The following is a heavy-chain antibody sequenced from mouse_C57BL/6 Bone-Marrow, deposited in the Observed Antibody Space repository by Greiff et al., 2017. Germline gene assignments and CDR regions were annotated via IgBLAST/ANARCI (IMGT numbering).Heavy chain of an antibody. J-gene: IGHJ1*03. Sequence: VQLQQSGAELVRPGASVKLSCTASGFNIKDYYMHWVKQRPEQGLEWIGRIDPEAGDTEYAPKFQGKATMTADTSSNTAYRQLRSLTSEDTAVYYCSFYYGYYGTLNDVWGTGTTVTVSS. D-gene: IGHD2-1*01. CDR2: IDPEAGDT. CDR1: GFNIKDYY. CDR3: SFYYGYYGTLNDV. V-gene: IGHV14-1*01.